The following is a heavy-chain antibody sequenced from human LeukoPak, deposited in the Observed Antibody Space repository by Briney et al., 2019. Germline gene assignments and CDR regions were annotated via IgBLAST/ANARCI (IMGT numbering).Heavy chain of an antibody. V-gene: IGHV3-21*04. D-gene: IGHD1-7*01. CDR3: ARAGLYNWNYEGTAYFDY. J-gene: IGHJ4*02. Sequence: GGSLRLSCAASGFTFSAYSMNWVRQAPGKGLEWVSSISSSSSYIYYADSVKGRFTISRDNAKNSLYLQMNSLRAEDTALYYCARAGLYNWNYEGTAYFDYWGQGTLVTVSS. CDR1: GFTFSAYS. CDR2: ISSSSSYI.